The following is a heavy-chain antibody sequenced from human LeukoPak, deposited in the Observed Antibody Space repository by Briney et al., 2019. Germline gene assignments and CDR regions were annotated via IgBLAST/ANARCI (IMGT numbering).Heavy chain of an antibody. CDR2: ISYDGSNK. CDR3: ARGECSSTSCVGDDAFDI. J-gene: IGHJ3*02. Sequence: PGGSLRLSCAASGFIFSSYAMHWVRQAPGKGLEWVAVISYDGSNKYHADSVKGRFTISRDNAKNTLYLQMNSLRAEDTAVYYCARGECSSTSCVGDDAFDIWGQGTMVTVSS. CDR1: GFIFSSYA. D-gene: IGHD2-2*01. V-gene: IGHV3-30-3*01.